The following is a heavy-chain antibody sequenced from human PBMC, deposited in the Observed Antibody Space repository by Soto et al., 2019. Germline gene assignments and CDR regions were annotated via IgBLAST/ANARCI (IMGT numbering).Heavy chain of an antibody. Sequence: PLETLSLTCSVSGDSITGYYWSWVRQAPGKGLEWVSAISGSGGSTYYADSVKGRFTISRDNSKNTLYLQMNSLRAEDTAVYYCAKGGTGTIDYWGQGTLVTVSS. D-gene: IGHD1-1*01. J-gene: IGHJ4*02. CDR1: GDSITGYY. V-gene: IGHV3-23*01. CDR2: ISGSGGST. CDR3: AKGGTGTIDY.